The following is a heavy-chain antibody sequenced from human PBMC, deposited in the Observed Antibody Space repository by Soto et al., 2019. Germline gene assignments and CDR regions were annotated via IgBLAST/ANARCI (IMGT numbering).Heavy chain of an antibody. Sequence: QVQLVESGGGVVQPGTSLRLSCAASGFTISTYGMHWVRQAPGKGLEWVAVIWFDGRNQYYADSVKGRVTISRDTSKNTLYLQMNSLRVEDTAVYYCTGAAAEAWFDPWGQGTLVTVSS. CDR2: IWFDGRNQ. CDR1: GFTISTYG. J-gene: IGHJ5*02. CDR3: TGAAAEAWFDP. D-gene: IGHD6-13*01. V-gene: IGHV3-33*01.